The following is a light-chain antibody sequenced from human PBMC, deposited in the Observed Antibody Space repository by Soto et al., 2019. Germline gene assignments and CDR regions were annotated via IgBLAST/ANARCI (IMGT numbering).Light chain of an antibody. CDR3: QQYGKLPFT. J-gene: IGKJ4*01. V-gene: IGKV3-20*01. CDR1: QSVGSTY. Sequence: EIVLTQSPGTLSLSPGERATLSCRASQSVGSTYLAWYQQKPGQAPRLLFYSASSRVTGIPGRFTASGSGTDFTLTISRLEPEDFAVYICQQYGKLPFTFGGGTKVDIK. CDR2: SAS.